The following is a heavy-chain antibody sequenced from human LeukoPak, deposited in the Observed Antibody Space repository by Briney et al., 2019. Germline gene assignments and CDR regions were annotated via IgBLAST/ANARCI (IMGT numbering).Heavy chain of an antibody. CDR1: GFTFSSYA. CDR3: ARDKEGDSSWYPFDY. CDR2: IRSSNDYI. V-gene: IGHV3-21*01. Sequence: PGGSLRLSCAASGFTFSSYAMSWVRQAPGKGLEWASSIRSSNDYIYYADSVKGRFTISRDNAKNSLYLHMNSLRAEDTAVYYCARDKEGDSSWYPFDYWGQGTLVTVSS. J-gene: IGHJ4*02. D-gene: IGHD6-13*01.